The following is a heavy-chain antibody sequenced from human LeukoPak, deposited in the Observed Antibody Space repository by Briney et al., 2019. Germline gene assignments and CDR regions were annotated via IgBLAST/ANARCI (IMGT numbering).Heavy chain of an antibody. Sequence: GASVKVSCKASGYTFTSYDINWVRQATGQGLEWMGWISAYNGNTNYAQKLQGRVTMTTDTSTSTAYMELRSLRSDDTAVYYCATTGYSSGWDQNWFDPWGQGTLVTVSS. CDR2: ISAYNGNT. J-gene: IGHJ5*02. CDR1: GYTFTSYD. CDR3: ATTGYSSGWDQNWFDP. V-gene: IGHV1-18*01. D-gene: IGHD6-19*01.